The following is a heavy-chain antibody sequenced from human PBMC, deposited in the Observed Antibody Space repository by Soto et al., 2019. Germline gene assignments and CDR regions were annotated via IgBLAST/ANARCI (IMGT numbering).Heavy chain of an antibody. D-gene: IGHD3-16*02. J-gene: IGHJ5*02. CDR1: GFILRNYW. CDR3: ARYRSLDP. Sequence: EVQLVESGGGLVQPGGSLRLSCADSGFILRNYWMSWVRQAPGTGLQWVASIKEDGSEKYYVDPVKGRFTISREIAKNSLDLQMNSLGAEDTAVYYYARYRSLDPWGQGILVTVSS. CDR2: IKEDGSEK. V-gene: IGHV3-7*03.